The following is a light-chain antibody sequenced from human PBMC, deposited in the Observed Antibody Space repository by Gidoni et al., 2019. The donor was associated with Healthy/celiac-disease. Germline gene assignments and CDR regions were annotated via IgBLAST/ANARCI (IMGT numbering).Light chain of an antibody. V-gene: IGKV1-5*03. CDR1: QSICSW. J-gene: IGKJ4*01. CDR2: KAS. Sequence: DIQMTQSPSTLSASVGDRVTITCRASQSICSWLAWYQQKPGKAPKLLIYKASSLESGVPSRFSGSGSGTEFTLTISSLQPDDFATYYCQQYNSYLALTFGGGTKVEIK. CDR3: QQYNSYLALT.